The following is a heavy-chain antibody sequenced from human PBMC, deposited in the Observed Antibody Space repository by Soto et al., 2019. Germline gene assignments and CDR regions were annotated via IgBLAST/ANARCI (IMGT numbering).Heavy chain of an antibody. CDR3: ALGPRAFDP. D-gene: IGHD1-26*01. CDR1: GGSISNYY. CDR2: IYYSGST. J-gene: IGHJ5*02. Sequence: PSETLSLTCTVSGGSISNYYWSWIRQPPGKGLEWIGYIYYSGSTNYNPSLKSRVSISVDTSKNQFSLKLSSVTAADTAVYYCALGPRAFDPWGQGTLVTVSS. V-gene: IGHV4-59*08.